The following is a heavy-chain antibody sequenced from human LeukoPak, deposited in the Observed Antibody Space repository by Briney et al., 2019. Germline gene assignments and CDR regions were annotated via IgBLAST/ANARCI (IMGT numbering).Heavy chain of an antibody. D-gene: IGHD6-25*01. V-gene: IGHV4-59*08. J-gene: IGHJ2*01. CDR3: ARYLAAGYFDL. CDR2: IYYSGSS. Sequence: SETLSLTCTVSGDSVSSYYCTWIRQPPGKGLEWIGYIYYSGSSNYNPSLKSRVTISVDTSKNQFSLKLSSVTAADTAVYYCARYLAAGYFDLWGRGTLVTVSS. CDR1: GDSVSSYY.